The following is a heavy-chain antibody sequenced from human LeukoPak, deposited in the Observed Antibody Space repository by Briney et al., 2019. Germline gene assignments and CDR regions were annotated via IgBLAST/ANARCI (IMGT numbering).Heavy chain of an antibody. J-gene: IGHJ4*02. Sequence: PGGSLRLSCVAYGFTFTNYAMSWVRQAPARGPEWLSSMKGGGETFYADSVKGRCTLSRDISRNTVYLQLNNLRVEDTAIYYCARASCISTADAVCWGQGTQVTVSS. CDR2: MKGGGET. CDR3: ARASCISTADAVC. CDR1: GFTFTNYA. D-gene: IGHD3-3*02. V-gene: IGHV3-23*01.